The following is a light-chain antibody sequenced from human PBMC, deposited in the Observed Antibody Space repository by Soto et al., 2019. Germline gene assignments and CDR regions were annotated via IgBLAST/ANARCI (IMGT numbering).Light chain of an antibody. V-gene: IGLV2-14*03. CDR1: SSDVGAYIY. J-gene: IGLJ1*01. Sequence: SALTHPASVSGSPGQSITISCCGTSSDVGAYIYVSWYQQYPGKAPKLIIYEVNNRPSGVSGRFSGSKSDTTAYLTISGLQAEDEADYYCSSYSDSDTKVFGTGTKVTVL. CDR3: SSYSDSDTKV. CDR2: EVN.